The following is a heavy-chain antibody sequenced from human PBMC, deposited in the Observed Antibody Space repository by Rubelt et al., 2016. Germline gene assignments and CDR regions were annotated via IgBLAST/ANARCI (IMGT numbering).Heavy chain of an antibody. V-gene: IGHV3-7*01. Sequence: EVQLVESGGGLVQPGGSLRLSCAASGFTFSSYWMSWVRQAPGKGLEWVANIKQDGSEKYYVDSVKGRFTISRDNAKNSRYLQMNSLRAEDTAGYYCARGKCSSTSCYRIDAFDIWGQGTMVTVSS. CDR2: IKQDGSEK. D-gene: IGHD2-2*02. J-gene: IGHJ3*02. CDR1: GFTFSSYW. CDR3: ARGKCSSTSCYRIDAFDI.